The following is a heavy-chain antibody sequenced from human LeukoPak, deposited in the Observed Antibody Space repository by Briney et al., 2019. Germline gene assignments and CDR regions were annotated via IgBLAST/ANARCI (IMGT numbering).Heavy chain of an antibody. Sequence: GGSLRLSCAASGFTFSSYAMHWVRQAPGKGLEYVSAISSNGGSTYYANSVKGRFTISRDNSKNTLYLQMGSLRAEDMAVYCCARSERGYSYGYDYWGQGTLVTVSS. V-gene: IGHV3-64*01. J-gene: IGHJ4*02. CDR3: ARSERGYSYGYDY. CDR1: GFTFSSYA. D-gene: IGHD5-18*01. CDR2: ISSNGGST.